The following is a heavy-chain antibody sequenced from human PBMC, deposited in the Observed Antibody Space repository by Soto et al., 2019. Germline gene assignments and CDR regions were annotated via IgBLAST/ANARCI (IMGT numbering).Heavy chain of an antibody. CDR1: GDSISRYY. CDR2: IYYSGET. Sequence: QVQLQESGPGLVKPSETLSLTCTVSGDSISRYYWSWIRLSPGKGLEWIGYIYYSGETNYNPSVKSRDTISVDRTQNQFSLKLSSVTAADTAVYYCARDQGGEFLKGSGMDVWGQGTTVTVSS. J-gene: IGHJ6*02. CDR3: ARDQGGEFLKGSGMDV. D-gene: IGHD3-10*01. V-gene: IGHV4-59*01.